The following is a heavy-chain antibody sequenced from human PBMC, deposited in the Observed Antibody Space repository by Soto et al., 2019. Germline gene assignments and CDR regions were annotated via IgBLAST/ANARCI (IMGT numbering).Heavy chain of an antibody. CDR3: ARATAARPIYHKDYYYYFQMDV. CDR1: GGTFSSYS. V-gene: IGHV1-69*13. J-gene: IGHJ6*02. D-gene: IGHD6-6*01. Sequence: SVNVSCKASGGTFSSYSISWVRQAPGQGLECMGGIIPIFGTANYAQKFQGRVTITADESTSTAYMELSSLRSEDTAVYYCARATAARPIYHKDYYYYFQMDVWGQGTTVTVSS. CDR2: IIPIFGTA.